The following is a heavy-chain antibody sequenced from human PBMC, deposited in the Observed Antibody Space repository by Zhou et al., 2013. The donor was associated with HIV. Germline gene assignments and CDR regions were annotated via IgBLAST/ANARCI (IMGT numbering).Heavy chain of an antibody. CDR1: GYTFTSYS. Sequence: QVNLVQSGAEVKKSGASMKVSCKTSGYTFTSYSISWVRQAPGHGLEWMGWISPYNGNTNYAQKFQGRVTMTTDTSTRTAYMELRSLKSDDTAVYYCAKDIKWGSYLGVDLDSWGQGTLVTVSP. CDR2: ISPYNGNT. CDR3: AKDIKWGSYLGVDLDS. V-gene: IGHV1-18*01. D-gene: IGHD5-18*01. J-gene: IGHJ4*02.